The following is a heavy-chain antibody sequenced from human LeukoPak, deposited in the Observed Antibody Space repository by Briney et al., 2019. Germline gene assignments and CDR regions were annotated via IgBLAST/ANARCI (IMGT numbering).Heavy chain of an antibody. J-gene: IGHJ5*02. D-gene: IGHD3-10*01. CDR2: INPSGGST. CDR3: ALFDYYGSGSYYNGNWFDP. V-gene: IGHV1-46*01. CDR1: GYTFTSYY. Sequence: ASVKVSCKASGYTFTSYYMHWVRQAPGQGLEWMGIINPSGGSTSYAQKFQGRVTMTRDTSTSTVYMELSSLRSEDTAMYYCALFDYYGSGSYYNGNWFDPWGQGTLVTVSS.